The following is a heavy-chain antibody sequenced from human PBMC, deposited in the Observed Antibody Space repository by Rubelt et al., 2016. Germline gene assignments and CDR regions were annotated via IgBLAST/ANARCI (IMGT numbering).Heavy chain of an antibody. V-gene: IGHV3-33*01. CDR2: IWYDGSNK. J-gene: IGHJ3*02. CDR1: GFTFSSYG. Sequence: QVQLVESGGGVVQPGRSLRLSCAASGFTFSSYGMHWVRQAPGKGLEWVAVIWYDGSNKYYADSVKGRFTISRDNSKNTLDLQMNSLRAEDTAVYYCARDFQWGYSSPGDAFDIWGQGTMVTVSS. D-gene: IGHD6-13*01. CDR3: ARDFQWGYSSPGDAFDI.